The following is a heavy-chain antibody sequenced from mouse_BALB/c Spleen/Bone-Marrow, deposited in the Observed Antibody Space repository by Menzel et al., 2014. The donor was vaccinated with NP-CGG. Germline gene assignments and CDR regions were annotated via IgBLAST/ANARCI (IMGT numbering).Heavy chain of an antibody. CDR3: ARGGYYRYDGFAY. V-gene: IGHV1-77*01. CDR2: IYPGNGNT. J-gene: IGHJ3*01. CDR1: GYTFTDYY. Sequence: VQLQQSGAELARPGASVKLSCKASGYTFTDYYINWVRRRTGQGLEWIGEIYPGNGNTYYNEKFKGKATLTADKSSSTAYMQLNSLTSEDSAVYFCARGGYYRYDGFAYWGQGTLVTVSA. D-gene: IGHD2-14*01.